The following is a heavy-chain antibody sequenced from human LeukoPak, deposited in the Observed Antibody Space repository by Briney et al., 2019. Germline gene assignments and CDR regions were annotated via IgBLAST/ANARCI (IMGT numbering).Heavy chain of an antibody. D-gene: IGHD6-25*01. CDR1: GGSISGYY. V-gene: IGHV4-31*02. J-gene: IGHJ4*02. CDR2: ISETGST. Sequence: SETLTLTCTVSGGSISGYYWGWMRQRPGRGLQWIGFISETGSTYYSPPLERRITMSVDNSRNQVSLRVRYATAADTAIYYCARHRRKYTSEYHFDSWGQGILVSVSS. CDR3: ARHRRKYTSEYHFDS.